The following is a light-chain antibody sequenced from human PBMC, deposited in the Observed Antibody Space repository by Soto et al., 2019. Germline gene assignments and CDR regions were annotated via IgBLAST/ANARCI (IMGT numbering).Light chain of an antibody. CDR1: ISNIENNY. J-gene: IGLJ2*01. Sequence: QSVLTQPPSVSAAPGQKVTISCSGSISNIENNYVSWYQQFPGTAPKLLIYENNKRPSGIPDRISGSKSGTSATLGITGLQTGDEADYYCGAWDTSLSAVVFGGGTQLTVL. CDR3: GAWDTSLSAVV. CDR2: ENN. V-gene: IGLV1-51*02.